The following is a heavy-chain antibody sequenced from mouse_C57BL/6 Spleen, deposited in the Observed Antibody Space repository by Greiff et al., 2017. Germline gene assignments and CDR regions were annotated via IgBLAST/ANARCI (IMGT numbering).Heavy chain of an antibody. V-gene: IGHV2-5*01. CDR3: AKNGDYYGMGPGFAY. CDR2: IWRGGST. J-gene: IGHJ3*01. CDR1: GFSLTSYG. Sequence: QVQLQQSGPGLVQPSQSLSITCTVSGFSLTSYGVHWVRQSPGKGLEWLGVIWRGGSTDYNAAFMSRLSITKDNSTSQVFFKMNSLQADDTAIYYCAKNGDYYGMGPGFAYWGQGTLVTVSA. D-gene: IGHD1-1*01.